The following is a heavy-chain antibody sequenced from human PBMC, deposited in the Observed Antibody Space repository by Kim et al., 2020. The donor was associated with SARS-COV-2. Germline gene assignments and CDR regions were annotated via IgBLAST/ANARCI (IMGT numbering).Heavy chain of an antibody. Sequence: YNPAHKSRDTIAVARSKNQFYRRLSSVTAADTAVYYCARAASSSWFVFDYWGQGTLVTVSS. D-gene: IGHD6-13*01. J-gene: IGHJ4*02. V-gene: IGHV4-30-2*01. CDR3: ARAASSSWFVFDY.